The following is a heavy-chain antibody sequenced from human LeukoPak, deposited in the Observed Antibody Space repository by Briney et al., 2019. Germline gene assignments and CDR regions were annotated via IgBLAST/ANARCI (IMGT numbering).Heavy chain of an antibody. V-gene: IGHV3-30*18. D-gene: IGHD6-19*01. J-gene: IGHJ4*02. CDR3: AKEITRPNRAVAGLNY. CDR2: ISYDGTNK. CDR1: GFTSSAYV. Sequence: GGSQRFSCAASGFTSSAYVGHWVRQAPGKGLEWVAIISYDGTNKYYADSVKGRFTISRDNSKNTLYLQMKSLRAEDTAVFYCAKEITRPNRAVAGLNYWGQGTLVTVSS.